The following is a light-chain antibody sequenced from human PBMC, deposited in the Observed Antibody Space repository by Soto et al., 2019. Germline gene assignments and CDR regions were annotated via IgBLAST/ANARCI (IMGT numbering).Light chain of an antibody. Sequence: IVMTQSPLFLTVTPGEPAAISCMSSRNLLKANGYTYFHWFLQKPGQSPQLLIYLGYNRAPGVPDRFSGTGSGTDFTLKISRVEAEDVGVYYCMQTLESRTFGQGTKVDIK. CDR3: MQTLESRT. J-gene: IGKJ1*01. CDR1: RNLLKANGYTY. V-gene: IGKV2-28*01. CDR2: LGY.